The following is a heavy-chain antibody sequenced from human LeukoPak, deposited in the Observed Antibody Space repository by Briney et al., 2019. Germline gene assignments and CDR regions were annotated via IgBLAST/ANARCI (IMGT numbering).Heavy chain of an antibody. D-gene: IGHD2-2*01. CDR3: ATPYCSGISCLDVFNV. CDR2: KYYSGSA. CDR1: GVSISDGRYY. J-gene: IGHJ3*01. Sequence: SQTLSLTCNVSGVSISDGRYYWAWVRQVPGKGLEWIGYKYYSGSANYNPSLKSRLTISIDTPENQFSLHLSSVTAADTATYYCATPYCSGISCLDVFNVWGQGRRVTVSS. V-gene: IGHV4-31*02.